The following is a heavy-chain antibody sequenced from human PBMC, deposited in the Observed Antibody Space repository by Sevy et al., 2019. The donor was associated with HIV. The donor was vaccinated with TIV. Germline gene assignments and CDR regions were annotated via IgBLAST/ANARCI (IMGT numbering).Heavy chain of an antibody. Sequence: GGSLRLSCAASGLTFIRYNMNWVRQAPGKGLEWVSSVSGSSNYIYYAESLKGRFIISRDNVKDTLSLQMNSLRADDTAVYYCARGPPDGSYDYFDYWGQGTLVTVSS. V-gene: IGHV3-21*06. CDR3: ARGPPDGSYDYFDY. D-gene: IGHD1-26*01. CDR1: GLTFIRYN. J-gene: IGHJ4*02. CDR2: VSGSSNYI.